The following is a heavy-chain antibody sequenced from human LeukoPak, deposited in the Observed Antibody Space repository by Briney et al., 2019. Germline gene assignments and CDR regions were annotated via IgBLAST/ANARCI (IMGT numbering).Heavy chain of an antibody. Sequence: SETLSLTCAVYGGSFSGYYWSWIRQPPGKGLEWIGEINHSGSTNYNPSLKSRVTISVDTSKNQFSLKLSSVTAADTAVYYCARISSITIFGVVITPYYFDYWGQGTLVTVSS. CDR3: ARISSITIFGVVITPYYFDY. D-gene: IGHD3-3*01. J-gene: IGHJ4*02. V-gene: IGHV4-34*01. CDR1: GGSFSGYY. CDR2: INHSGST.